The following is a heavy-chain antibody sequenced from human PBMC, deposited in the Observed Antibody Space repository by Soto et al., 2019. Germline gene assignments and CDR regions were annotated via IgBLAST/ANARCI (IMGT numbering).Heavy chain of an antibody. J-gene: IGHJ3*02. V-gene: IGHV4-59*01. Sequence: SETLSLTCTVSGGSISSYYWSWIRQPPGKGLEWIGYIYYSGSTNYNPSLKSRVTISVDTSKNQFSLKLSSVTAADTAVYYCAREMGSGYDHEAAFDIWGQGTMVTVSS. CDR2: IYYSGST. CDR3: AREMGSGYDHEAAFDI. D-gene: IGHD5-12*01. CDR1: GGSISSYY.